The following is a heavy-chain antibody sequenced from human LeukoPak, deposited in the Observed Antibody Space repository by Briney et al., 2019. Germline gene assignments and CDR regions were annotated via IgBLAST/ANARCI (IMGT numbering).Heavy chain of an antibody. CDR1: GFTFSSYH. V-gene: IGHV3-30-3*01. CDR2: ISDDGSEK. D-gene: IGHD3-16*01. CDR3: ASLFTIGVRYYYDY. Sequence: GGSLRLSCAASGFTFSSYHLHWVRQAPGKGLEWVAVISDDGSEKYYADSVKGRFTISRDNSENAIYLEMNTLKVEDTAVYYCASLFTIGVRYYYDYWGHGTLVTVSS. J-gene: IGHJ4*01.